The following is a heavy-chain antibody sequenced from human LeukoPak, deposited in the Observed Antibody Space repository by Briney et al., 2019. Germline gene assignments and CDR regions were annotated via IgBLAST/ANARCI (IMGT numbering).Heavy chain of an antibody. D-gene: IGHD1/OR15-1a*01. Sequence: GESLKISCKASGYSFTTYWIGWVRQMPGKGLEWMGIVQPGDSNTKYSPSFQGQVTISADKSINTDYLQWTSLKASDTAIYYCARQSSSWHNFDPWGQGTLVTVSS. CDR1: GYSFTTYW. CDR2: VQPGDSNT. V-gene: IGHV5-51*01. CDR3: ARQSSSWHNFDP. J-gene: IGHJ5*02.